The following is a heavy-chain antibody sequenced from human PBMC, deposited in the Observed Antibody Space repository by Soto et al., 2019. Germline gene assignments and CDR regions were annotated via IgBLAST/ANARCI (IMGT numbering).Heavy chain of an antibody. D-gene: IGHD2-2*02. J-gene: IGHJ3*02. V-gene: IGHV4-39*01. Sequence: QLQLQESGPGLVKPSETLSLTCTVSGGSISSSSYYWGWIRQPPGKGLEWIGSIYYSGSTYYNTSLKSRVTISVDTSKNQFSLKLSSVTAADTAVYYCARIGDCSSTSCYIFDIWGQGTMVTVSS. CDR1: GGSISSSSYY. CDR2: IYYSGST. CDR3: ARIGDCSSTSCYIFDI.